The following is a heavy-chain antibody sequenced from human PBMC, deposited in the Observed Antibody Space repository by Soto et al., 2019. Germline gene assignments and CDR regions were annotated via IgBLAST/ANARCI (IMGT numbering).Heavy chain of an antibody. CDR3: ISSYGDFDY. Sequence: FTCHEKRWVRQAHGQGLEWMGWISAYNGNTNYAQKLQGRVTMTTDTSTSTAYMELRSLRSDDTAVYYFISSYGDFDYCGQVSVFTVSS. J-gene: IGHJ4*02. CDR1: FTCHE. V-gene: IGHV1-18*01. D-gene: IGHD4-17*01. CDR2: ISAYNGNT.